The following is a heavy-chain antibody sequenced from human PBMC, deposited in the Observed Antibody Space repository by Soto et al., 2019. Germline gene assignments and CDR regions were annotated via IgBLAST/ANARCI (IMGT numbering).Heavy chain of an antibody. CDR2: ISYGGTNK. V-gene: IGHV3-30*18. J-gene: IGHJ4*02. CDR3: AKDDGMASNVDY. Sequence: QVQLEESGGGMVQPGRSLRLSCAASGFTFSSYDMRWVRQAPGKGLEWVALISYGGTNKYYADSVKGRFTVSRDNSENTLYLQMNSLRAEDTAVYYCAKDDGMASNVDYWGQGTLVTVSS. CDR1: GFTFSSYD. D-gene: IGHD1-26*01.